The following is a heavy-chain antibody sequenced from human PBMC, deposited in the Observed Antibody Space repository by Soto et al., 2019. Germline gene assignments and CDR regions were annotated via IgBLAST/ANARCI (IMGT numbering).Heavy chain of an antibody. J-gene: IGHJ4*02. CDR3: ARQHCGGDCNLDY. Sequence: GWSLRLSCAASGFTFSNYWMNWARQAPGKGLEWVANIDKDGGETNYVNSVKGRFTISRDNAKNSLYLQMNSLGTEDTAVYYCARQHCGGDCNLDYWGQGTLVTVSS. D-gene: IGHD2-21*02. CDR1: GFTFSNYW. V-gene: IGHV3-7*01. CDR2: IDKDGGET.